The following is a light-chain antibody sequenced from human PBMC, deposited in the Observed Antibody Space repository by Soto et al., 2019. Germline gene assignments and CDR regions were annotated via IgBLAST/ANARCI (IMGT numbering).Light chain of an antibody. CDR3: CSYAGSSTYV. Sequence: QSALTQPASVSGCPGQSITISCTGTSSDVGSYNLVSWYQQHPGKAPKLMIYEGSKRPSGVSNRFSGSKSGNTASLTISGLQAEDEADYYCCSYAGSSTYVFGTGTKLTVL. CDR1: SSDVGSYNL. CDR2: EGS. V-gene: IGLV2-23*01. J-gene: IGLJ1*01.